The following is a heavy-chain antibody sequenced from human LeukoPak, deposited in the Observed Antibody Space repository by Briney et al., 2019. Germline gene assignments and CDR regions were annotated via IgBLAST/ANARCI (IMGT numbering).Heavy chain of an antibody. CDR2: INPSGGST. J-gene: IGHJ5*02. D-gene: IGHD3-3*01. V-gene: IGHV1-46*01. CDR1: GYTFTSYY. CDR3: ARGNIYDFWSGYYLHGWFDP. Sequence: ASVKVSCKASGYTFTSYYMHWVRQAPGQGLEWMGIINPSGGSTSYAQKFQGRVTMTRDMSTSTVYMELSSLRSEDTAVYYCARGNIYDFWSGYYLHGWFDPWGQGTLVTVS.